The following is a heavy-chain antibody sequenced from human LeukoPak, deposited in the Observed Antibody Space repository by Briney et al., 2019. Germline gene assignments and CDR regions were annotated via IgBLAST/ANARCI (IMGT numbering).Heavy chain of an antibody. J-gene: IGHJ3*02. CDR1: GFTFTSSA. CDR2: IVVGSGNT. Sequence: SVKVSCKASGFTFTSSAVQWVRQARGQRLEWIGWIVVGSGNTNYAQKFQERVTITRDMSTSTAYMELSSLRSEDTAVYYCAAERCSSTSCSDAFDIWGQGTMVTVSS. CDR3: AAERCSSTSCSDAFDI. V-gene: IGHV1-58*01. D-gene: IGHD2-2*01.